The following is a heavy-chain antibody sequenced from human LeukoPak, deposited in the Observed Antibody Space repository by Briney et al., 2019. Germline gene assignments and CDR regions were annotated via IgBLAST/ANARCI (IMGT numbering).Heavy chain of an antibody. CDR1: GGTFSSYA. CDR3: ARDGYYGSGSYPYIDFDY. Sequence: ASVTVSFKSSGGTFSSYAFSWVRQAPGQGLEWMGGIIPIFGTANYAQKFQGRVTMTRDTPISTAYMELSRQRSDDTAVYCCARDGYYGSGSYPYIDFDYWGQGTLVTVSS. V-gene: IGHV1-69*05. J-gene: IGHJ4*02. CDR2: IIPIFGTA. D-gene: IGHD3-10*01.